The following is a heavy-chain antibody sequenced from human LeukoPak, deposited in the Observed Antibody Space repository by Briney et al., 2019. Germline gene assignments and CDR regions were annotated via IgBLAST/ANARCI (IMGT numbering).Heavy chain of an antibody. CDR1: GFTFSSYG. J-gene: IGHJ4*02. V-gene: IGHV3-23*01. D-gene: IGHD3-22*01. CDR3: ATHPPYYYDSSGYTLAD. CDR2: ISGSGGST. Sequence: PGGPLRLSCAASGFTFSSYGMSWVRQAPGKGLEWVSGISGSGGSTYYADSVKGRFTISRDNAKNSLYLQMNSLRAEDTAVYYCATHPPYYYDSSGYTLADWGQGTLVTVSS.